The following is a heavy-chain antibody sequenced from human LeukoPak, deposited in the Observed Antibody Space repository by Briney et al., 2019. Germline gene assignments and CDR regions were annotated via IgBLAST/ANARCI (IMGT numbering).Heavy chain of an antibody. V-gene: IGHV4-34*01. CDR3: ARGAPPGIAAAGTKFDP. D-gene: IGHD6-13*01. CDR2: INHSGST. CDR1: GGSFSGYY. J-gene: IGHJ5*02. Sequence: PSETLSLTCAVYGGSFSGYYWSWIRQPPGKGLEWIGEINHSGSTNYNPSLKSRVTISVDTSKNQFSLKPSSVTAADTAVYYCARGAPPGIAAAGTKFDPWGQGTLVTVSS.